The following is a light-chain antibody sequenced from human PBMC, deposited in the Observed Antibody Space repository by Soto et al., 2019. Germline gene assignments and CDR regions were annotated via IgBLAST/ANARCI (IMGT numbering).Light chain of an antibody. CDR3: QQYGTTRIT. Sequence: EIVLTQSPGTLSLSPGERAALSCRASQSVSNSYLAWYQQKPGQAPRLLMYGASNRATGIPDRFSGSGSETDITLTISRLEPEDFAVYYCQQYGTTRITFGQGTRLEI. CDR2: GAS. V-gene: IGKV3-20*01. CDR1: QSVSNSY. J-gene: IGKJ5*01.